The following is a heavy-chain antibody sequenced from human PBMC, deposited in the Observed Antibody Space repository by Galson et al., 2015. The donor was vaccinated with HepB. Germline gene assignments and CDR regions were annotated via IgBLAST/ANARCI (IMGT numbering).Heavy chain of an antibody. J-gene: IGHJ6*02. CDR2: INPRTGGT. CDR3: ASEGRGMDV. Sequence: SVKVSCKASGYTFTDNYVHWVRQAPGQGLEWVGYINPRTGGTKYAQTFQGRVTMTRNTSITTVDMDLTRLKSDDTAVYYCASEGRGMDVWGQGTTVTVSS. CDR1: GYTFTDNY. V-gene: IGHV1-2*02.